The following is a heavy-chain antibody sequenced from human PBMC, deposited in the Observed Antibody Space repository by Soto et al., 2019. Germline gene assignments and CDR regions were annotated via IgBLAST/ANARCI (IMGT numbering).Heavy chain of an antibody. CDR3: VRNIDGSSAAY. Sequence: EVHLVESGGGLIQPGQSLRLSCTTSGFTFGDSAMSWFRQAPGKGLEWVGYIMSKTNGGTALYAASVMGSASISRDDSNVIAYLQMSSLNSDDTSVYYCVRNIDGSSAAYWGLGIVVTVSS. D-gene: IGHD3-10*01. J-gene: IGHJ1*01. V-gene: IGHV3-49*03. CDR1: GFTFGDSA. CDR2: IMSKTNGGTA.